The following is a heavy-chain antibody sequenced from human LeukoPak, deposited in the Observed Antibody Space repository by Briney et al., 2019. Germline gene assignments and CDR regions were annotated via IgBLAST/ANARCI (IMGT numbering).Heavy chain of an antibody. D-gene: IGHD6-13*01. Sequence: SETLSLTCTVSGGSISTYYWSWIRQPQGKGLEWNGYIYNSGSTNYNPSIKSRVTISVGTSKNQFSLKLSSVTAADTAVYYCARSVESSSWYYNYYYYMDVWGKGTTVTVSS. CDR2: IYNSGST. CDR1: GGSISTYY. J-gene: IGHJ6*03. V-gene: IGHV4-59*01. CDR3: ARSVESSSWYYNYYYYMDV.